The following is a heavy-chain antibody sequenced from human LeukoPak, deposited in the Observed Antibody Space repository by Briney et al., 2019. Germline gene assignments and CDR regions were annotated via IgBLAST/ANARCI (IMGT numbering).Heavy chain of an antibody. J-gene: IGHJ4*02. Sequence: SQTLSLTRTVSGVSISSGDYYWRWIRQPPGTGLEWIVYIYYSGSTYYNPSLKSRVTISVDTSRNQFSLKLSSVAAADTAVYYCARAPPGGYYYHYFDYWGQGTLVTVSS. D-gene: IGHD3-22*01. CDR2: IYYSGST. V-gene: IGHV4-30-4*01. CDR3: ARAPPGGYYYHYFDY. CDR1: GVSISSGDYY.